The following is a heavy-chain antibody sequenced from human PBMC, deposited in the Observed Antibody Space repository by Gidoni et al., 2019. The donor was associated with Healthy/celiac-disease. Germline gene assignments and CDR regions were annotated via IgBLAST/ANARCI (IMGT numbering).Heavy chain of an antibody. V-gene: IGHV3-7*03. CDR1: GFTFISYW. CDR3: ARAKRTLWGDYGMDV. Sequence: EVQLVESGGGLVQPGGSLRLSCAASGFTFISYWMSWVRQAPGKGLEWVANIKQDGSEKYYVDSVKGRFTISRDNAKNSLYLQMNSLRAEDTAVYYCARAKRTLWGDYGMDVWGQGTTVTVSS. CDR2: IKQDGSEK. D-gene: IGHD3-16*01. J-gene: IGHJ6*02.